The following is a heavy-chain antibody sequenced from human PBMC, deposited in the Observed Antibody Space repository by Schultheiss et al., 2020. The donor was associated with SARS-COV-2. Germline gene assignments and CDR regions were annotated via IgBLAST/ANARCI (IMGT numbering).Heavy chain of an antibody. CDR3: ARPGTYYYYGMDV. J-gene: IGHJ6*02. Sequence: GESLKISCAASGFTFSSYSMNWVRQAPGKGLEWVSSISSSSSYIYYADSVKGRFTISRDNAKNSLYLQMNSLRAEDTAVYYCARPGTYYYYGMDVWGQGTTVTVSS. CDR1: GFTFSSYS. V-gene: IGHV3-21*01. D-gene: IGHD1-1*01. CDR2: ISSSSSYI.